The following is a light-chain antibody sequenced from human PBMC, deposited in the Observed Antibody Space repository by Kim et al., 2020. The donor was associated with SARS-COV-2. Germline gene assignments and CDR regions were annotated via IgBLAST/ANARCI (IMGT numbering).Light chain of an antibody. Sequence: SVTIPCTGTSSDVGAYNYVSWYQQHPGKAPKLMIYDVSNRPSGVSNRFSGSKSGNTASLTISGLQAEDEADYYCSSYTSSSTNYVFGTGTKVTVL. J-gene: IGLJ1*01. CDR3: SSYTSSSTNYV. CDR2: DVS. V-gene: IGLV2-14*03. CDR1: SSDVGAYNY.